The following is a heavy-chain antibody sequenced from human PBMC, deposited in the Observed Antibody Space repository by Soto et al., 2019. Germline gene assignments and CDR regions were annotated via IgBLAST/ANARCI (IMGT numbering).Heavy chain of an antibody. CDR2: ISSSSSTI. V-gene: IGHV3-48*04. Sequence: GGSLRLSCAASGFTFSSYSMNWVRQAPGKGLEWVSYISSSSSTIYYADSVKGRFTISRDNAKNSLYLQMNSLRAEDTAVYYCARLYYDFWSGYIDYWGQGTLVTVSS. D-gene: IGHD3-3*01. CDR3: ARLYYDFWSGYIDY. CDR1: GFTFSSYS. J-gene: IGHJ4*02.